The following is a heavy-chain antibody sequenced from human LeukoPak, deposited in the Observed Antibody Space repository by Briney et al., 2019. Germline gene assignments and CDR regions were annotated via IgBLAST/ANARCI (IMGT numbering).Heavy chain of an antibody. D-gene: IGHD2-2*01. Sequence: ASVKVSCKASGYTFTGYYMHWVRQAPGQGLEWMGWINPSSGGTNYAQKFQGRVTMTRDTSISTAYMELSRLRSDDTAVYYCAREGVVPAAIYAFDIWGQGTMVTVSP. CDR1: GYTFTGYY. V-gene: IGHV1-2*02. J-gene: IGHJ3*02. CDR3: AREGVVPAAIYAFDI. CDR2: INPSSGGT.